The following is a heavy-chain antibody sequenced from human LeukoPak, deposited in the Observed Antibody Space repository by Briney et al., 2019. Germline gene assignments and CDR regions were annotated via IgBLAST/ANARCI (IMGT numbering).Heavy chain of an antibody. D-gene: IGHD1-14*01. CDR3: ARNETVKGDAFDI. J-gene: IGHJ3*02. CDR1: GFKFSSYW. V-gene: IGHV3-7*01. Sequence: PGGSLRLSCAASGFKFSSYWMNWVRQAPGKGLEWVANIKQDGSEKYYVDSVKGRFTISRDNAKNSLYLQMNSLRAEDAAVYYCARNETVKGDAFDIWGQGTMVTVSS. CDR2: IKQDGSEK.